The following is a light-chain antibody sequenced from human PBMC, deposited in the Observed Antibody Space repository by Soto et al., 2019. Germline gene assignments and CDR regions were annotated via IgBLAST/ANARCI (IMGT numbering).Light chain of an antibody. J-gene: IGKJ3*01. CDR1: RNISFY. CDR2: KAS. CDR3: QQSHDTTFT. Sequence: DIQMTQSPSTLSASAGDRVTITCRASRNISFYLNWYQQRPGKVPRLLIYKASTLQSGVPSRFSGGGSGTTFTLAIAGVQREDFATYFCQQSHDTTFTFGPGTQGDV. V-gene: IGKV1-39*01.